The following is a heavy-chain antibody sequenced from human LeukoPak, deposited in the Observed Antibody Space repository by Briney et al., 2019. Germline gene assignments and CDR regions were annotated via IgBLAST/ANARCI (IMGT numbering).Heavy chain of an antibody. D-gene: IGHD4-17*01. V-gene: IGHV4-39*01. CDR1: GGSISSSSYY. CDR3: ARHGYGDYPTTDY. Sequence: SETLSLTCTVSGGSISSSSYYWGWIRQPPGKGLEWIGSIYYSGSTYYNPSLKSRVTISVDTSKNQFSLKLSSVTAADTAAYYCARHGYGDYPTTDYWGQGTLVTVSS. CDR2: IYYSGST. J-gene: IGHJ4*02.